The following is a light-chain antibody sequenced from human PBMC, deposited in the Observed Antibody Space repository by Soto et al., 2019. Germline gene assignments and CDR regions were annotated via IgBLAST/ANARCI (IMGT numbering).Light chain of an antibody. CDR1: QGISDA. CDR2: AAS. Sequence: AIQMTQSPSSPPASVGDRVTITCRASQGISDALGWYQQKPGKAPQLLIYAASSLQSGVPSRFSGSGSGTDFSLTISSLQAEEFATYYCLQNYNCPWTFGQGTKVDIK. CDR3: LQNYNCPWT. V-gene: IGKV1-6*01. J-gene: IGKJ1*01.